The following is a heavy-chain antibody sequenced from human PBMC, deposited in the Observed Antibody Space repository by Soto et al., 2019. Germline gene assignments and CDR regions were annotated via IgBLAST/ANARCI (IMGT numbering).Heavy chain of an antibody. CDR1: GGTFSSYA. CDR2: IIPIFGTA. Sequence: QVQLVQSGAEVQKPGSSVKVSCKASGGTFSSYAISWVRQAPGQGLEWMGGIIPIFGTANYAQKFQGRVTISADESTSTAYMELRSLRSEDTAVYYCARDLTRGTVTTGGPFDYWGQGTLVTASS. V-gene: IGHV1-69*01. J-gene: IGHJ4*02. D-gene: IGHD4-17*01. CDR3: ARDLTRGTVTTGGPFDY.